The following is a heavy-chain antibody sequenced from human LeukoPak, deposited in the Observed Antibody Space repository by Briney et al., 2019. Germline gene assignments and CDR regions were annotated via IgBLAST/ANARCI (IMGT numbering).Heavy chain of an antibody. CDR3: AGGPTIVKYYFGF. CDR1: GDSMTSYY. V-gene: IGHV4-59*13. D-gene: IGHD5-24*01. Sequence: SETLSLTCTVSGDSMTSYYWSWIRQPPGKGLECIGYVFSSGSANYNPSLKSRATISVDTSKNQISLKLNSVTAADTAVYYCAGGPTIVKYYFGFWGQGTLVTVSS. CDR2: VFSSGSA. J-gene: IGHJ4*02.